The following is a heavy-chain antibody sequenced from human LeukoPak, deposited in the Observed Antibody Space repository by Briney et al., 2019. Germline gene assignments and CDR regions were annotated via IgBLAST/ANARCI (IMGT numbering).Heavy chain of an antibody. J-gene: IGHJ4*02. CDR1: GFTVSSNS. D-gene: IGHD4/OR15-4a*01. Sequence: GGSLRLSCTVSGFTVSSNSMSWVRQAPGKGLEWVSFIYSDNTHYPDSVKGRFSISRDNSKNTLYLQMNSLRAEDTAVYYCARRAGAYSHPYDYWGQGTLVTVSS. CDR3: ARRAGAYSHPYDY. CDR2: IYSDNT. V-gene: IGHV3-53*01.